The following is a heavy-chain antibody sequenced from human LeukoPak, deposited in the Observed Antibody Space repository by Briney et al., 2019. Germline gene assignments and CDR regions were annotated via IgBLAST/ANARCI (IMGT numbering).Heavy chain of an antibody. J-gene: IGHJ4*02. CDR1: GFTLSNYA. CDR3: ARGATIGY. Sequence: GGSLRLSCVASGFTLSNYAMHWVRQAPGKGLEWVAVISKEDTDKFYADSVKGRFTLSRDKSKNTLYLHMNSLRAEDTAVYYCARGATIGYWGQGTLVTVSS. D-gene: IGHD5-12*01. CDR2: ISKEDTDK. V-gene: IGHV3-30*04.